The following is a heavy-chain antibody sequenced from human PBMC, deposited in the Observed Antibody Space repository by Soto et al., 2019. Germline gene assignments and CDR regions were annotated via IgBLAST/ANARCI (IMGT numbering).Heavy chain of an antibody. CDR2: ISGSDGKT. J-gene: IGHJ4*02. D-gene: IGHD3-10*01. V-gene: IGHV3-23*01. Sequence: EGSLRLSCAASGFSFGSYALSWVRQAPGKGLEWVSTISGSDGKTFYADSVKGRFSISRDTSQSTLYLQMNSLRADDTAMSYCARRSYLDYWRQGTRVTVSS. CDR1: GFSFGSYA. CDR3: ARRSYLDY.